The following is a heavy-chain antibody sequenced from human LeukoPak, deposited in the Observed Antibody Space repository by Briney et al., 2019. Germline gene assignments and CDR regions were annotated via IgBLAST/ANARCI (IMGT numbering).Heavy chain of an antibody. CDR1: AFTFNTFDNFA. CDR2: ISESGAST. J-gene: IGHJ6*03. D-gene: IGHD1-26*01. Sequence: GGSLRLSCSVSAFTFNTFDNFAMNWVRQAPGKGLEWVAAISESGASTYYAASVKGRFTISRDNSENTLYLQMHGLRAGDTAVYYCAKDSKIVGPTFRSYHYMDVWGKGTTVTVSS. V-gene: IGHV3-23*01. CDR3: AKDSKIVGPTFRSYHYMDV.